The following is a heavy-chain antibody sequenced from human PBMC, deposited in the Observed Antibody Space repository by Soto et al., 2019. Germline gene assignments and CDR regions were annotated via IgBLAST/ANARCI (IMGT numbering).Heavy chain of an antibody. CDR2: ISYDGSNK. CDR1: GFTFSSYG. D-gene: IGHD1-26*01. Sequence: QVQLVESGGGVVQPGRSLRLSCAASGFTFSSYGMHWVRQAPGKGLEWVAVISYDGSNKYYADSVKGRFTISRDNSKNPLYLQMNSLRAEDTAVYYCSVVGDFDYWGQGTLVTVSS. J-gene: IGHJ4*02. CDR3: SVVGDFDY. V-gene: IGHV3-30*03.